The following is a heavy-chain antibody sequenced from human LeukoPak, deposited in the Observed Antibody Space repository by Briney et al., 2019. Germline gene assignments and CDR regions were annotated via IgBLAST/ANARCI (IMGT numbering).Heavy chain of an antibody. CDR1: GLTFSSYW. D-gene: IGHD1-26*01. CDR2: INSDGSST. V-gene: IGHV3-74*01. CDR3: ARAREWELLSAFDI. Sequence: GGSLRLSCAASGLTFSSYWMHWVRHAPGKGLVWVSRINSDGSSTSYADSVKGRFTISRDNAKNTLYLQMNSLRAEDTAVYYCARAREWELLSAFDIWGQGTMVTVSS. J-gene: IGHJ3*02.